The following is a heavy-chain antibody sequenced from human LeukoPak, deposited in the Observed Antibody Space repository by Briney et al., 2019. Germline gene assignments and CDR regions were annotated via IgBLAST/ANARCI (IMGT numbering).Heavy chain of an antibody. CDR1: GFTFSSYW. Sequence: GGSLRLSCAASGFTFSSYWMSWVRQAPGKGLEWVVNIKQDGSEKYYVDSVKGRFTISRDNAKSSLYLQMNSLRAEDTAVYYCARDDYYDSSGYYLGAFDIWGQGTMVTVSS. J-gene: IGHJ3*02. CDR3: ARDDYYDSSGYYLGAFDI. D-gene: IGHD3-22*01. CDR2: IKQDGSEK. V-gene: IGHV3-7*04.